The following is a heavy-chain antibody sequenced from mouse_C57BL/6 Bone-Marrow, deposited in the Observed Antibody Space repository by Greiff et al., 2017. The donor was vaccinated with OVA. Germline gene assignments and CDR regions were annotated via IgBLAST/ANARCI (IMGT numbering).Heavy chain of an antibody. CDR1: GFTFSSYG. CDR2: ISSGGSYT. Sequence: EVNLVESGGDLVKPGGSLKLSCAASGFTFSSYGMSWVRQTPDKRLEWVATISSGGSYTYYPDSVKGRFTISRDNAKNTLYLQMSSLKSEDTAMYYCARDYYGSSFDYWGQGTTLTVSS. CDR3: ARDYYGSSFDY. D-gene: IGHD1-1*01. J-gene: IGHJ2*01. V-gene: IGHV5-6*01.